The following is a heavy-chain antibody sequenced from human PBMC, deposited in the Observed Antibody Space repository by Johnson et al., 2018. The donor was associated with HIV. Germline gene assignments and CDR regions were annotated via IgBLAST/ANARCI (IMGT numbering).Heavy chain of an antibody. CDR3: ASQMIALDAFDI. J-gene: IGHJ3*02. Sequence: VPLVESGGGLVQPGRSLRLSCAASGFIFVDYAMHWVRQAPGKGLAWVSGISWNSGCIGYADSVKGRFTISRDNSKNTLYLQMNSLRAEDTAVYYCASQMIALDAFDIWGQGTMVTVSS. CDR1: GFIFVDYA. D-gene: IGHD3-22*01. V-gene: IGHV3-9*01. CDR2: ISWNSGCI.